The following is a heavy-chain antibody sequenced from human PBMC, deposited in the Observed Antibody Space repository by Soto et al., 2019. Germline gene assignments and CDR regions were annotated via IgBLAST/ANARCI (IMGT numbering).Heavy chain of an antibody. CDR2: ISGSSGGST. J-gene: IGHJ3*02. CDR1: GFTFSSYA. Sequence: GGSLRLSCAASGFTFSSYAMSWVRQAPGKGLEWVSAISGSSGGSTYYADFVKGRFTISRDNSKNTLYLQMNSLRAEDTAVYYCAKAVITWPGEAFDIWGQGTMVTVSS. CDR3: AKAVITWPGEAFDI. V-gene: IGHV3-23*01. D-gene: IGHD7-27*01.